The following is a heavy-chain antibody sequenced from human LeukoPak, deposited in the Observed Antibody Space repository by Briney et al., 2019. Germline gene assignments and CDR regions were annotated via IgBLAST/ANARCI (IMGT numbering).Heavy chain of an antibody. Sequence: PSETLSLTCTVSGGSISSGSYYWSWIRQPAGKGLEWIGRIYTSGSTNYNPSLKSRVTISVDTSKNQFSLKLSSVTAADTAVYYCARHVSRWAFEIWGQGTKVTVSS. CDR3: ARHVSRWAFEI. D-gene: IGHD4-23*01. CDR2: IYTSGST. V-gene: IGHV4-61*02. J-gene: IGHJ3*02. CDR1: GGSISSGSYY.